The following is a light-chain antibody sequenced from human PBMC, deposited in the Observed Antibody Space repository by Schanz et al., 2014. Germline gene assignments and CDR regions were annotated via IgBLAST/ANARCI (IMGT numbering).Light chain of an antibody. V-gene: IGLV2-11*01. J-gene: IGLJ2*01. CDR1: SNDVGGYDH. CDR3: CSYAGSSTFRV. CDR2: EVS. Sequence: QSVLTQPRSVSGSPGQSVTISCTGTSNDVGGYDHVSWYQQHPGKAPKVVIYEVSKRPSGVPARFSGSKSGNTASLTISGLQAEDEADYYCCSYAGSSTFRVFGGGTKLTVL.